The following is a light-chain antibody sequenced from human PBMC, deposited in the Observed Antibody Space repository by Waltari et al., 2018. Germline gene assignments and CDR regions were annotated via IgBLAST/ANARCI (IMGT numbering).Light chain of an antibody. CDR1: QDICTS. CDR2: GAS. Sequence: DIQLTQSPSFLSASVGDRVTITCRASQDICTSLTWYQQKPGKAPDLLIYGASNLQSGVPSRFSGSGSGTEFTLTISSLQPEDFATYSCQQVKSFPLTFGGGTKVEVK. J-gene: IGKJ4*01. V-gene: IGKV1-9*01. CDR3: QQVKSFPLT.